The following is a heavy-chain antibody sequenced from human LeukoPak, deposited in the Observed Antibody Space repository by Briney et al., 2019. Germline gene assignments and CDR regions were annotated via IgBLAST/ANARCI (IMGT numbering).Heavy chain of an antibody. V-gene: IGHV4-59*08. CDR3: ASHRWERPDFDY. Sequence: PSETLSLTCTVSGGSISSYYWSWIRQPPGKGLEWIGYIYYSGSTNYNPSLKSRVTISVDTSKNQFSLKLSSVTAADTAVYYCASHRWERPDFDYWGQGTLVTVSS. CDR2: IYYSGST. CDR1: GGSISSYY. D-gene: IGHD1-26*01. J-gene: IGHJ4*02.